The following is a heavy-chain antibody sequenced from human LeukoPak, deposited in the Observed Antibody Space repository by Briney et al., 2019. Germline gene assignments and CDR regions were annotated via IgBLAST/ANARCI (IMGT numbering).Heavy chain of an antibody. CDR2: INPNSGGT. CDR1: GYTFTGYY. J-gene: IGHJ4*02. V-gene: IGHV1-2*02. Sequence: ASMKVSCKASGYTFTGYYMHWVRQAPGQGLEWMGWINPNSGGTNYAQKFQGRITMTGDTSISTAYMELSRLRSDDTAPYYCARGAFGFYDSSGYFSDYWGQGTLVTVSS. CDR3: ARGAFGFYDSSGYFSDY. D-gene: IGHD3-22*01.